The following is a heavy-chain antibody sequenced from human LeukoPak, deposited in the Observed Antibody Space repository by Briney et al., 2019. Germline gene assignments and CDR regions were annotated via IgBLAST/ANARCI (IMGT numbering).Heavy chain of an antibody. CDR3: ARIVQQLEAFDI. J-gene: IGHJ3*02. Sequence: ASVTVSCKASGYTFTGYYMHWVRQAPGQGLEWMGWINPNSGGTNYAQKFQGRVTMTRDTSISTAYMELSRLRSDDTAVYYCARIVQQLEAFDIWGQGTMVTVSS. D-gene: IGHD6-6*01. V-gene: IGHV1-2*02. CDR1: GYTFTGYY. CDR2: INPNSGGT.